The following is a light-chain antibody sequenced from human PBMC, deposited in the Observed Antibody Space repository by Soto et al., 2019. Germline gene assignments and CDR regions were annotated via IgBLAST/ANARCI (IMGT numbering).Light chain of an antibody. J-gene: IGLJ3*02. V-gene: IGLV1-40*01. CDR3: QSYDSSLSVWV. CDR1: SSNIGAGFA. Sequence: QAVVTQPPSVSGAPGQRVTISCTGSSSNIGAGFAVHWYQQLPGTAPKLLIFADSNRPSGVPDRFSGSKSGTSASLAIAGLKADDEADYYCQSYDSSLSVWVFGGGTKLTVL. CDR2: ADS.